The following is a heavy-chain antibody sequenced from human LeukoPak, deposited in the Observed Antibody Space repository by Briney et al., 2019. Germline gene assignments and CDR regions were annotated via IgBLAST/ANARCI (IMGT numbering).Heavy chain of an antibody. J-gene: IGHJ4*02. V-gene: IGHV4-31*03. Sequence: PSETLSLTCTVSGGSISSGGYFWSWIRQPPGKDLEWIGYIYYSGSTYYNPSLKSRVTISMDASKNQFSLRLSSVTAADTAVYYCARWLTTEDYWGQGTLVTVSS. CDR2: IYYSGST. D-gene: IGHD4/OR15-4a*01. CDR3: ARWLTTEDY. CDR1: GGSISSGGYF.